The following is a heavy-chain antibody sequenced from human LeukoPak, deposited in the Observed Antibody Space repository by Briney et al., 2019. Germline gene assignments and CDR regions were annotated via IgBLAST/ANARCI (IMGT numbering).Heavy chain of an antibody. Sequence: GGSLRLSCAASGFTFSNYSMNWVRQAPGKGLEWVSYISSDSTTIYYADSVKGRFTISRDNAKNSLYLQMNSLRDEDTAVYYCGRGRAYWGQGTLVSVSS. CDR2: ISSDSTTI. CDR1: GFTFSNYS. J-gene: IGHJ4*02. V-gene: IGHV3-48*02. CDR3: GRGRAY.